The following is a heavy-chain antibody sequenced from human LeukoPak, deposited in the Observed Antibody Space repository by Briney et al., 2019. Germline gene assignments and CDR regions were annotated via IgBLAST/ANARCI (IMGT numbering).Heavy chain of an antibody. CDR2: ISGSGGST. V-gene: IGHV3-23*01. CDR1: GFTFSNYA. Sequence: PGGSLRLSCAASGFTFSNYAMSWVRQAPGKGLEWVSAISGSGGSTSDADSVKGRFTISRDNSKNTLYLLMNSLRAEDTAVYYCAKDLNYDSSGYYPLKGFDYWGQGTLVTVSS. J-gene: IGHJ4*02. D-gene: IGHD3-22*01. CDR3: AKDLNYDSSGYYPLKGFDY.